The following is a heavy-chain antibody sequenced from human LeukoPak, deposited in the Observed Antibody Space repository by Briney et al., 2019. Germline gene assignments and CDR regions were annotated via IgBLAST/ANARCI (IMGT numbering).Heavy chain of an antibody. J-gene: IGHJ4*02. V-gene: IGHV4-30-4*07. D-gene: IGHD1-26*01. CDR1: GDSIDSGGFS. CDR3: AGAVGATTYWGFDY. CDR2: IYNSGST. Sequence: PSETLSLTCTVSGDSIDSGGFSWSWIRQAPGKGLEWIGYIYNSGSTFYNPSLESRLTISIDMSKNQMSMRLNSVTAADTAVYYCAGAVGATTYWGFDYWGRGTRVTVSS.